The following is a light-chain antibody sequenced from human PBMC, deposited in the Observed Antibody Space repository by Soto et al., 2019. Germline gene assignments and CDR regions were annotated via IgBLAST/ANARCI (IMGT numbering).Light chain of an antibody. V-gene: IGLV2-14*03. CDR2: HVT. J-gene: IGLJ1*01. Sequence: QCVLTQRASVSGSPGEWITISCTGTSSDIGHYDYVSWYQQHPGKAPKLMIYHVTYRPSGVSNRYSGSKSGNSASLTISGLQAGDEADYYFCSLTTSHTYVFGSGSKVSVL. CDR3: CSLTTSHTYV. CDR1: SSDIGHYDY.